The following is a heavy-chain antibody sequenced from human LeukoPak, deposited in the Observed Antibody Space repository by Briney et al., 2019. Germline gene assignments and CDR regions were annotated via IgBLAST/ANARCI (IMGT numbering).Heavy chain of an antibody. V-gene: IGHV3-30*18. Sequence: GGSLRLSCAASGFTFSSYGMHWVRQAPGKGLEWVAVISYDGSNKYYADSVKGRFTISRDNSKNTLYLQMHSLRAEDTAVYYCAKGSRRAVSLDYWAQGPLVPVSS. CDR3: AKGSRRAVSLDY. CDR1: GFTFSSYG. J-gene: IGHJ4*02. CDR2: ISYDGSNK. D-gene: IGHD6-19*01.